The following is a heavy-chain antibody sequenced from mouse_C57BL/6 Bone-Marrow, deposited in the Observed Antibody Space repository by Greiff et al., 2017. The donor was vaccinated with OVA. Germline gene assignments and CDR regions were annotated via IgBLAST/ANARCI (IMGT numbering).Heavy chain of an antibody. Sequence: EVQLQQSGPVLVKPGASVKMSCKASGYTFTDYYMNWVKQSHGKSLEWIGVINPYNGGTSYNQKFKGKATLTVDKSSSTAYMELNSLTSEDSAVYYCARIDYGSGLWGQGTTLTVSS. V-gene: IGHV1-19*01. CDR1: GYTFTDYY. D-gene: IGHD1-1*01. CDR3: ARIDYGSGL. CDR2: INPYNGGT. J-gene: IGHJ2*01.